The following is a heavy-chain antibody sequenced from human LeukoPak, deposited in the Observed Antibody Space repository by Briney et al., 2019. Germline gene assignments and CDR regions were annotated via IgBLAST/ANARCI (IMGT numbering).Heavy chain of an antibody. CDR1: GASMSGQH. J-gene: IGHJ4*02. CDR3: ARHLNGGTHPLDN. V-gene: IGHV4-59*08. Sequence: ASETLSLTCTVSGASMSGQHWSWIRQAPGKGLEWLAWIHYDGRTNYNPSLKSRLSLSVDTSTNQFSLSLNSVTAADTAVYFCARHLNGGTHPLDNWGPGIRVIVSP. D-gene: IGHD2-8*01. CDR2: IHYDGRT.